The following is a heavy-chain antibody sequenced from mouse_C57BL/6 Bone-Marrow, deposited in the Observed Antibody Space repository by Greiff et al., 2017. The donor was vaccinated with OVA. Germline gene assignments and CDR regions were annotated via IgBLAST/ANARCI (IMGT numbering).Heavy chain of an antibody. J-gene: IGHJ1*03. CDR1: GYAFSSSW. Sequence: QVQLQQSGPELVKPGASVKISCKASGYAFSSSWMNWVKQRPGKGLEWIGRIYPGDGDTNYNGKFKGKATLTADKSSSTAYMQLSSLTSEDSAVYFCARSIYYYGSDWYFDVWGTGTTVTVSS. CDR3: ARSIYYYGSDWYFDV. V-gene: IGHV1-82*01. D-gene: IGHD1-1*01. CDR2: IYPGDGDT.